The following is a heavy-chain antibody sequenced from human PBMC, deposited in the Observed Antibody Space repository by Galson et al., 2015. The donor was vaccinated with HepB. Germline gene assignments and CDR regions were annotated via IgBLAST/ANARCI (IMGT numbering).Heavy chain of an antibody. V-gene: IGHV6-1*01. J-gene: IGHJ3*01. Sequence: CAISGDSVSSNSAARNWIRQSPSRGLEWLGRIYYKSKWYNDYAVSVKSRITINPDTSKNQFSLQLNSVTPEDTAVYYCARDNRPPMSVGATTSAFNVWGQGTKVTVSS. D-gene: IGHD1-26*01. CDR3: ARDNRPPMSVGATTSAFNV. CDR2: IYYKSKWYN. CDR1: GDSVSSNSAA.